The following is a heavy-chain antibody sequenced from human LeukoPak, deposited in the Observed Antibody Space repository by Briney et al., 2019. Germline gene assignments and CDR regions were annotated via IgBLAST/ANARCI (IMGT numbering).Heavy chain of an antibody. D-gene: IGHD6-19*01. J-gene: IGHJ4*02. CDR1: GASISSGGYF. CDR3: ARHEVAMADTAY. V-gene: IGHV4-39*01. CDR2: IYHSGST. Sequence: PSETLSLTCTVSGASISSGGYFWSWIRQPPGKGLEWIGSIYHSGSTYYNPFLKSRVTIAVDTSKNQFSLKLSSVTAADTAVYYCARHEVAMADTAYWGQGILVTVSS.